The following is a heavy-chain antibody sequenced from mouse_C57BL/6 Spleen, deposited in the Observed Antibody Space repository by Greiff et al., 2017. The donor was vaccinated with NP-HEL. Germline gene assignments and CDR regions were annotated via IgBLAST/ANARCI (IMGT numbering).Heavy chain of an antibody. J-gene: IGHJ1*03. Sequence: EVQLQQPGAELVMPGASVKLSCKASGYTFTDYYMNWVKQSHGKSLEWIGDINPNNGGTSYNQKFKGKATLTVDKSSSTAYMELRSLTSEDSAVYYCARDYGSSSYFDVWGTGTTVTVSS. V-gene: IGHV1-26*01. D-gene: IGHD1-1*01. CDR1: GYTFTDYY. CDR2: INPNNGGT. CDR3: ARDYGSSSYFDV.